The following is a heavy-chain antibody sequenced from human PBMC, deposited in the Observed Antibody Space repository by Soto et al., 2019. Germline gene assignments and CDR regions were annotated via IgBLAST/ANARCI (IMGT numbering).Heavy chain of an antibody. Sequence: ASVKVSCKASGYTFTSYGMNWVRQAPGQGLEWMGWISAYNGNTNYAQKLQGRVTMTTDTSTSTAYMELRSLRSDDTAVYYCARGGTYYYDSSGYYWIWGQGTRVTVSS. V-gene: IGHV1-18*01. CDR2: ISAYNGNT. CDR1: GYTFTSYG. CDR3: ARGGTYYYDSSGYYWI. D-gene: IGHD3-22*01. J-gene: IGHJ4*02.